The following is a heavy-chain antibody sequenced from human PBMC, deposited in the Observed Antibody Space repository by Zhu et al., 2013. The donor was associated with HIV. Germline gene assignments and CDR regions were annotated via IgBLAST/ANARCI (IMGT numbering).Heavy chain of an antibody. Sequence: QVQLVQSGPEVKRPGSSVKVSCKASGGTFNTYVINWVRQAPGQGLEWMGGAIPLFKITNYAQKFQGRLTITADESTSTFHMELRSLEYDDTAVYYCARDRLLDIWGPRDTDHRLF. CDR1: GGTFNTYV. J-gene: IGHJ3*02. V-gene: IGHV1-69*01. CDR2: AIPLFKIT. CDR3: ARDRLLDI.